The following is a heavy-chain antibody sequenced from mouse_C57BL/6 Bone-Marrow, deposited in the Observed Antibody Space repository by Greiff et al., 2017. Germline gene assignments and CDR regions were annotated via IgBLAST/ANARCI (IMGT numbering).Heavy chain of an antibody. J-gene: IGHJ2*01. CDR1: GYAFSSSW. D-gene: IGHD2-4*01. V-gene: IGHV1-82*01. Sequence: VQLQESGPELVKPGASVKISCKASGYAFSSSWMNWVKQRPGKGLEWIGRIYPGDGDTNYNGKFKGKATLTADKSSSTAYMQLSSLTSEDSAVYFCARRDYDGGDYFDYWGQGTTLTVSS. CDR3: ARRDYDGGDYFDY. CDR2: IYPGDGDT.